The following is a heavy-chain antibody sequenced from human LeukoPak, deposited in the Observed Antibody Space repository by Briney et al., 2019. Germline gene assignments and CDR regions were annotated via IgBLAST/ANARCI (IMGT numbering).Heavy chain of an antibody. CDR2: IYHSGST. Sequence: SETLSLTCTVSGGSISSGGYYWSWIRQPPGKGLEWIGYIYHSGSTYYNPSLKSRVTISVDRSKNQFSLKLSSVTAADTAVYYCTRAHGYSYAMGYFDYWGQGTLVTVSS. CDR3: TRAHGYSYAMGYFDY. D-gene: IGHD5-18*01. V-gene: IGHV4-30-2*01. J-gene: IGHJ4*02. CDR1: GGSISSGGYY.